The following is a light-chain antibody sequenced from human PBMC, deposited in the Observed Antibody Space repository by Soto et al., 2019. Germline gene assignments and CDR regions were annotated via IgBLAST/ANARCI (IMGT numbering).Light chain of an antibody. CDR2: AAS. Sequence: IQMTQSTSSLSAYVGDRVTITCRASESIARHLNWYQQKPGKAPKLLIYAASSLQNGVPSRFRGGGSGTDFTLTISNLQPEDFATYYCQQSYSTLSITFGQGTRLEIK. CDR1: ESIARH. V-gene: IGKV1-39*01. J-gene: IGKJ5*01. CDR3: QQSYSTLSIT.